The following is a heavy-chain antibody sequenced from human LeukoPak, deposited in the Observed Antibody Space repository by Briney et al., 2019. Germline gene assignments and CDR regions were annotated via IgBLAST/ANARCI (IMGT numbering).Heavy chain of an antibody. CDR3: AREGMVRGEPVDY. CDR2: INPNSGNT. D-gene: IGHD3-10*01. V-gene: IGHV1-8*01. Sequence: ASVKVSCKASGYTFTSYDINWVRQATGLGLEWMGWINPNSGNTGYAQKFQGRVTMTRNTSISTAYMELSSLRSEDTAVYYCAREGMVRGEPVDYWGQGTLVTVSS. J-gene: IGHJ4*02. CDR1: GYTFTSYD.